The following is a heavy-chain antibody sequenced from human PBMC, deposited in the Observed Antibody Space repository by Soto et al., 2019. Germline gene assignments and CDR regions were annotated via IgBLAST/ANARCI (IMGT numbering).Heavy chain of an antibody. V-gene: IGHV1-69*13. CDR2: IIPIFGTA. CDR3: ARVGGGVVVPAAGYYYYGMDV. D-gene: IGHD2-2*01. CDR1: GGTFSSYA. Sequence: VASVKVSCKASGGTFSSYAISWVRQAPGQGLEWMGGIIPIFGTANYAQKFQGRVTITADESTSTAYMELSSLRSEDTAVCYCARVGGGVVVPAAGYYYYGMDVWGQGTTVTVSS. J-gene: IGHJ6*02.